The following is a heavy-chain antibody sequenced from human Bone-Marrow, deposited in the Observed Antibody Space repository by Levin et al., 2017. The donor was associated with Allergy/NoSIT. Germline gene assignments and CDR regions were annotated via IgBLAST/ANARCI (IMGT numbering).Heavy chain of an antibody. D-gene: IGHD3-10*01. V-gene: IGHV4-59*01. CDR3: ARGADYYGSGSYYTLDY. Sequence: SQTLSLTCTVSGGSISSYYWSWIRPPPGKGLEWIGYIYYSGSTNYNPSLKSRVTISVDTSKNQFSLKLSSVTAADTAVYYCARGADYYGSGSYYTLDYWGQGTLVTVSS. J-gene: IGHJ4*02. CDR2: IYYSGST. CDR1: GGSISSYY.